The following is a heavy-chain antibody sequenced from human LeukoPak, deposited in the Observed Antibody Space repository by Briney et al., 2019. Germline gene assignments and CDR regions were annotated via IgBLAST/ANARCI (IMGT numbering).Heavy chain of an antibody. CDR1: GYTFTSYA. CDR2: IIPIFGTA. J-gene: IGHJ2*01. D-gene: IGHD3-16*02. V-gene: IGHV1-69*13. Sequence: ASVKVSCKASGYTFTSYAISWVRQAPGQGLEWMGGIIPIFGTANYAQKFQGRVTITADESTSTAYMELSSLRSEDTAVYYCARPMITFGGVIAQDWYFDLWGRGTLVTVSS. CDR3: ARPMITFGGVIAQDWYFDL.